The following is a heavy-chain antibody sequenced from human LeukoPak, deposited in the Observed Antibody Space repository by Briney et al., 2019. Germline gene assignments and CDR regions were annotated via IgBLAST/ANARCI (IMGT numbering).Heavy chain of an antibody. V-gene: IGHV4-59*01. CDR3: ARYRNEAFFAFDI. Sequence: PSETLSLTCTVSGGSINNYYWSWIRQPPGKGLDWIGYIYYSGSANYNPSLKSRVTISVDTSKNHFSLKLSSVTAADTAVYYCARYRNEAFFAFDIWGQGTMVTVSS. D-gene: IGHD1-14*01. J-gene: IGHJ3*02. CDR1: GGSINNYY. CDR2: IYYSGSA.